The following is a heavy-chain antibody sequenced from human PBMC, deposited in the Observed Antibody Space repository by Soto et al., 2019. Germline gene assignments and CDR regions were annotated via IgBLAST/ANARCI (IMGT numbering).Heavy chain of an antibody. CDR2: ISWDGGST. CDR3: AKDGYGGNSGWYFDL. D-gene: IGHD2-21*02. CDR1: GFTFDDYT. Sequence: PGGSLRLSCAASGFTFDDYTMHWVRQAPGKGLEWVSLISWDGGSTYYADSVKGRFTISRDNSKNSLYLQMNSLRTEDTALYYCAKDGYGGNSGWYFDLWGRGTLVTVSS. J-gene: IGHJ2*01. V-gene: IGHV3-43*01.